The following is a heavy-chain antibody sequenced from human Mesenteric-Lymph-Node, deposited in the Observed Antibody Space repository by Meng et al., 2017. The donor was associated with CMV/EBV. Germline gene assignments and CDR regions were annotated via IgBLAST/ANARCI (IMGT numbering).Heavy chain of an antibody. CDR3: AGLTGGTYLDYYYGMDV. D-gene: IGHD1-26*01. J-gene: IGHJ6*02. V-gene: IGHV1-2*02. CDR1: GYTLTAYF. CDR2: IDPNSGGT. Sequence: ASVKVSCKASGYTLTAYFMHWVRQAPGQGLEWMGWIDPNSGGTSYAPKFQGRISLTRDTSINTAYMELSRLTSDDSAVYFCAGLTGGTYLDYYYGMDVWGQETTVTVSS.